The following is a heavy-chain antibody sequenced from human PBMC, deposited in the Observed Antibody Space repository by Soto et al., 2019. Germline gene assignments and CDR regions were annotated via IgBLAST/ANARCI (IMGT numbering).Heavy chain of an antibody. CDR2: ISGSGGST. Sequence: EVQLLESGGGLVQPGGSLRLSCAASGFTFSSYAMRWVRQAPGKGLEWVSAISGSGGSTYYADSGKGRFTISSDNSNNALYLQMNGLSDEDTAVYYCALDKKFGQIYGDYVVGDYWGQGTLVTVSS. D-gene: IGHD4-17*01. V-gene: IGHV3-23*01. J-gene: IGHJ4*02. CDR3: ALDKKFGQIYGDYVVGDY. CDR1: GFTFSSYA.